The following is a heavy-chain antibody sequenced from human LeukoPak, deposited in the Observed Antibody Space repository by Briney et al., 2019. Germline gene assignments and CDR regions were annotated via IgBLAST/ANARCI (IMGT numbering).Heavy chain of an antibody. Sequence: SETLSLTCTVSGGSISSSSYYWGWIRQPPGKGLEWIGSIYYSGSTYYNPSLKSRVTISVDTSKNQFSLKLSSVTAADTAVYYCARAGVVGAPARRWFDPWGQGTLVTVSS. CDR1: GGSISSSSYY. J-gene: IGHJ5*02. D-gene: IGHD1-26*01. CDR3: ARAGVVGAPARRWFDP. V-gene: IGHV4-39*07. CDR2: IYYSGST.